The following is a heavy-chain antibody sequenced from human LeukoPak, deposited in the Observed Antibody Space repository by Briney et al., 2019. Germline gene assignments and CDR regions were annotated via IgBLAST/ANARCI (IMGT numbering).Heavy chain of an antibody. D-gene: IGHD2-15*01. CDR1: GYTFTGYY. J-gene: IGHJ3*02. CDR3: ARPWAAGDAFDI. V-gene: IGHV1-2*02. Sequence: ASVKVSCKASGYTFTGYYMHWVRQAPGQGLEWMGWINPNSGGTNYAQKFQGRVTMTRDTSISTAYMELSRLRSDDTAVYYCARPWAAGDAFDIWGQGTMVTVSS. CDR2: INPNSGGT.